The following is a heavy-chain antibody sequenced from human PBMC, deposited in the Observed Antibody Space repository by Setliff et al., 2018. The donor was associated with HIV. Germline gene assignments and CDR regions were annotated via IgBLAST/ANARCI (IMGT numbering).Heavy chain of an antibody. CDR1: GGSISSGIYY. D-gene: IGHD1-26*01. J-gene: IGHJ3*02. CDR2: IYTSGST. Sequence: SETLSLTCTVSGGSISSGIYYWSWIRQPAGQGLEWIGHIYTSGSTNYSPSVKSRVTISVDTSKNQFSLRLSSVTAADTAVYYCARASVGATGLYAFEIWGQGTMVTVSS. V-gene: IGHV4-61*09. CDR3: ARASVGATGLYAFEI.